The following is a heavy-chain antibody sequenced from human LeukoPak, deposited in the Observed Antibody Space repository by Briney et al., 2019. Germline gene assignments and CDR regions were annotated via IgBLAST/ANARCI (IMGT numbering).Heavy chain of an antibody. J-gene: IGHJ4*02. CDR1: GGSFSGYY. V-gene: IGHV4-34*01. CDR3: AASYDYGDPRFDY. Sequence: SETLSLTCAVYGGSFSGYYWSWIRQPPGKGLEWIGSIYYSGSTYYNPSLNSRVTISVDTSKNQFSLKLSSVTAADTAVYYCAASYDYGDPRFDYWGQGTLVIVSS. D-gene: IGHD4-17*01. CDR2: IYYSGST.